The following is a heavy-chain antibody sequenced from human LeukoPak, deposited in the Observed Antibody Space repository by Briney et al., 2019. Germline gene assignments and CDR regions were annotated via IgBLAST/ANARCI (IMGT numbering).Heavy chain of an antibody. D-gene: IGHD6-13*01. CDR1: GGPISSSSYY. CDR2: IYYSGST. CDR3: ARQSLYSSSWYYYYYMDV. V-gene: IGHV4-39*07. Sequence: PSETLSLTCTVSGGPISSSSYYWGWIRQPPGKGLEWIGSIYYSGSTYYNPSLKSRVTISVDTSKNQFSLKLSSVTAADTAVYYCARQSLYSSSWYYYYYMDVWGKGTTVTVSS. J-gene: IGHJ6*03.